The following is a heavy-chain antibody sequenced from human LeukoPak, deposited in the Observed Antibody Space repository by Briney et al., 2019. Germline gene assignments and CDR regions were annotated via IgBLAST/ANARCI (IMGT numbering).Heavy chain of an antibody. CDR1: GFTFSSYA. CDR3: AKGDYDILTGYYPVDY. Sequence: GGSLRLSCSASGFTFSSYAMHWVRQAPGKGLEYVSAISSNGGSTYYADSVKGRFTISRDNSKNTLYLQMNSLRAEDTAVYYCAKGDYDILTGYYPVDYWGQGTLVTVSS. D-gene: IGHD3-9*01. V-gene: IGHV3-64*04. J-gene: IGHJ4*02. CDR2: ISSNGGST.